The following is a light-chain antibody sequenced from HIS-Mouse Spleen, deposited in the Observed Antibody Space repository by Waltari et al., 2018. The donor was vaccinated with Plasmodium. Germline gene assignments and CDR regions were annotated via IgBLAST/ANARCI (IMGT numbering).Light chain of an antibody. CDR3: QQSYSTPGT. CDR1: QIISSY. V-gene: IGKV1-39*01. J-gene: IGKJ4*01. CDR2: AAS. Sequence: DIQMTQSPSSLSASVGDSVTITCRASQIISSYLNWYQQKPGKAPKLLIYAASSLQSGVPSRFSGSGSGTDFTLTISSLQPEDFATYYCQQSYSTPGTFGGGTKVEIK.